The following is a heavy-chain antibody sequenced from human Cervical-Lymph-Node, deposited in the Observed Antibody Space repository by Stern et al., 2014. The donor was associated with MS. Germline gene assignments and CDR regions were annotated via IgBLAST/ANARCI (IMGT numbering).Heavy chain of an antibody. J-gene: IGHJ4*02. CDR1: GFIFSSYG. Sequence: DQLVESGGGVVQPGRSLRLSCAASGFIFSSYGMHWVRQAPGKGLEWVAGISNDGNNKYYADSVKGRFTISRDNSKNTLYVQMNSLRAEDTAVYYCATSPRGGYDSQIDYWGQGTLVTVSS. CDR2: ISNDGNNK. V-gene: IGHV3-30*03. CDR3: ATSPRGGYDSQIDY. D-gene: IGHD5-12*01.